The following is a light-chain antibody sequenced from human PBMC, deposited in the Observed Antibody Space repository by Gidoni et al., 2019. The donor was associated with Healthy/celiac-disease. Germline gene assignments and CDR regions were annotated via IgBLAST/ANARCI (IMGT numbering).Light chain of an antibody. Sequence: EIVLTQSPATLSLSPGERATLSCRASQSVSSYLAWYQQKPGQAPRLPIYDASNRATGIPAMFSGSGSETVFTLTLSSLEPEDFAVYYCQQRSNWPLTFGGGTKVEIK. CDR3: QQRSNWPLT. CDR1: QSVSSY. J-gene: IGKJ4*01. V-gene: IGKV3-11*01. CDR2: DAS.